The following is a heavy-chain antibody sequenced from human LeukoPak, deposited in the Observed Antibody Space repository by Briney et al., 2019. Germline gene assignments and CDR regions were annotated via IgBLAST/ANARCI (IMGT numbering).Heavy chain of an antibody. V-gene: IGHV4-39*01. CDR3: ARLSKGRYFDYIFDY. CDR1: GGSVSSTEFS. CDR2: LYYSGST. Sequence: PSETLSLTCTVSGGSVSSTEFSWGWIRQPPGKGLQWVGNLYYSGSTSCHPSLNSRVTMSVDTSKNQFSLKMTSVTAADTAVYYCARLSKGRYFDYIFDYWGQGSLVTVSS. D-gene: IGHD3-9*01. J-gene: IGHJ4*02.